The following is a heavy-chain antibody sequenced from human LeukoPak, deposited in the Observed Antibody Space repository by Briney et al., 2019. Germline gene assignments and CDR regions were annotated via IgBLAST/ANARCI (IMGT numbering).Heavy chain of an antibody. V-gene: IGHV4-4*07. J-gene: IGHJ4*02. D-gene: IGHD4-17*01. CDR1: GGSISSYY. CDR2: FYTSGNS. Sequence: TSETLSLTCTVSGGSISSYYWSWIRQPPGKGLEWIGRFYTSGNSYYNPSLKSRVTMSVDTSKNQFSLKLSSVTAADTAVYYCARLSTVTTSFDYWGQGTLVTVSS. CDR3: ARLSTVTTSFDY.